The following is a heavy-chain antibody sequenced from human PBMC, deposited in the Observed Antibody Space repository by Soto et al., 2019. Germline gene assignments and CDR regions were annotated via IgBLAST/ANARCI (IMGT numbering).Heavy chain of an antibody. CDR2: SYYSGGT. Sequence: QLQLQESGPGLVKPSETLSLTCTVSGGSISSSNHYWGWIRQTPGKGLEWIGKSYYSGGTFYNASLKSRVTISVDTSKNQLSLKVTSVTAADTAVYYCARRSYGSGVDLWGQGTLVTVSS. D-gene: IGHD3-10*01. CDR3: ARRSYGSGVDL. V-gene: IGHV4-39*01. J-gene: IGHJ5*02. CDR1: GGSISSSNHY.